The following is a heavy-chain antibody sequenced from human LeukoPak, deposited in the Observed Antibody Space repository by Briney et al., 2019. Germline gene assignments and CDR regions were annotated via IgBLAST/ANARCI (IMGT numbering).Heavy chain of an antibody. CDR1: GFTFSSYA. J-gene: IGHJ4*02. V-gene: IGHV3-64*01. CDR2: MSSNGGTT. CDR3: VKDGLMRFFDY. Sequence: GGSLRLSCAASGFTFSSYAMHWVRQAPGKGLEYVSAMSSNGGTTDYANSVKGRFTISRDNSKNTLYLQMGSLRAEDTAVYYCVKDGLMRFFDYWGQGTLVTVSS. D-gene: IGHD2-8*01.